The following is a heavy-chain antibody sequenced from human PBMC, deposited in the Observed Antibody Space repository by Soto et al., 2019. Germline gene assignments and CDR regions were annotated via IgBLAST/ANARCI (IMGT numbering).Heavy chain of an antibody. Sequence: PSETLSLTCAVYGGSFSGYYWSWIRQPPGKGLEWIGEINHSGSTNYNPSLKSRVTISVDTSKNQFSLKLSSVTAADTAVYYCEERAGPRWFDPWGQGTLVTVSS. CDR2: INHSGST. V-gene: IGHV4-34*01. CDR3: EERAGPRWFDP. CDR1: GGSFSGYY. D-gene: IGHD1-1*01. J-gene: IGHJ5*02.